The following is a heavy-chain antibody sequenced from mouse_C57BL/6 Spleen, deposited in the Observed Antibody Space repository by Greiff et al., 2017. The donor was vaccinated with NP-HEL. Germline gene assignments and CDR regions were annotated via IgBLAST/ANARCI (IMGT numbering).Heavy chain of an antibody. D-gene: IGHD1-1*01. Sequence: EVKLQQSGPVLVKPGASVKMSCKASGYTFTDYYMNWVKQSHGKSLEWIGVINPYNGGTSYNQKFKGKATLTVDKSSSTAYMELNSLTSEDSAVYYCATKATVVATRYFDVWGTGTTVTVSS. CDR2: INPYNGGT. CDR3: ATKATVVATRYFDV. V-gene: IGHV1-19*01. J-gene: IGHJ1*03. CDR1: GYTFTDYY.